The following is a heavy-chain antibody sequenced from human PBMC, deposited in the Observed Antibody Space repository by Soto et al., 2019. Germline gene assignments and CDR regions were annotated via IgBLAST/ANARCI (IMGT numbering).Heavy chain of an antibody. J-gene: IGHJ5*02. CDR2: TYYRSKWVR. Sequence: PSQTLSLPCAISGNSVSTYSATWNWIRQSPTRGLEWLGRTYYRSKWVRDYAVAVRSRMNINPDTAKKQRSLHLDSVTPEDTSVYYCLRLIGNRWFDTWGQGTLVTVSS. CDR3: LRLIGNRWFDT. V-gene: IGHV6-1*01. CDR1: GNSVSTYSAT. D-gene: IGHD4-4*01.